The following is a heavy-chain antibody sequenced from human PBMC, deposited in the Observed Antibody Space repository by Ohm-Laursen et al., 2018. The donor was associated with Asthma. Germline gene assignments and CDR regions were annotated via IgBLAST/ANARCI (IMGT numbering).Heavy chain of an antibody. J-gene: IGHJ4*02. CDR3: ASKRGKGDPFDY. CDR2: ISSSGSTI. D-gene: IGHD7-27*01. V-gene: IGHV3-11*01. Sequence: GSLRLSCAASGFTFSDYYMSWIRQAPGKGLEWVSYISSSGSTIYYADSVKGRFTISRDNAKNSLYLQMNSLRAEDTAVYYCASKRGKGDPFDYWGQGTLVTVSS. CDR1: GFTFSDYY.